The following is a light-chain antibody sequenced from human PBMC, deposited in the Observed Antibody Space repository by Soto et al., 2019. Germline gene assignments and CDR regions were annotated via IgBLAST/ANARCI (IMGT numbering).Light chain of an antibody. V-gene: IGLV2-8*01. CDR2: EVR. Sequence: QFALTQPASVSGSPGQSITISCTGTSSDVGGYNYVSWYQQHPGKAPKLMIYEVRERPSGVPDRFSGSKSGNTASLTVSGLQAEDEADYYCSSYAGNNNLLFGGGTKVTVL. CDR1: SSDVGGYNY. J-gene: IGLJ2*01. CDR3: SSYAGNNNLL.